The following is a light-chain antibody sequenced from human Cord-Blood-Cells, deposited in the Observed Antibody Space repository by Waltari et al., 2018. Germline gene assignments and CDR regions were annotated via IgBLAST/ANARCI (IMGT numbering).Light chain of an antibody. V-gene: IGKV1-9*01. CDR3: QQLNSYPFT. CDR1: QGISSY. J-gene: IGKJ4*01. Sequence: IQLTQSPSSLSASVGDRVTIPCRASQGISSYLAWYQQKPGKAPKLLIYAASHLQSGVPSRFSGSGSGTDFTLTISSLQPEDFATYYCQQLNSYPFTFGGGTKVEIK. CDR2: AAS.